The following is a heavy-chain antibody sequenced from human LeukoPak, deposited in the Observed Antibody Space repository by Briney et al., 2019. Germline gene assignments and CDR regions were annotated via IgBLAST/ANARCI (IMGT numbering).Heavy chain of an antibody. CDR1: GFTFSSYE. CDR3: ARDLTIVGATDY. CDR2: ISSSGSTI. J-gene: IGHJ4*02. Sequence: GGSLRLSCAASGFTFSSYEMNWVRQAPGKGLEWVSYISSSGSTIYYADSVEGRFTISRDNAKNSLYLQMNSLRAEDTAVYYCARDLTIVGATDYWGQGTLVTVSS. V-gene: IGHV3-48*03. D-gene: IGHD1-26*01.